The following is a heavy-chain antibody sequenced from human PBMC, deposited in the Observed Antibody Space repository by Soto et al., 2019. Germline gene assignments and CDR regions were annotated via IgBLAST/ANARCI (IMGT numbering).Heavy chain of an antibody. D-gene: IGHD4-4*01. V-gene: IGHV4-30-2*01. J-gene: IGHJ4*02. CDR3: ASSPCSNSLNFDY. CDR2: MYHSGNT. CDR1: GGSISSGGYS. Sequence: QLQLQESGSGLVKPSQTLSLTCAVSGGSISSGGYSWSWIRQPPGKGLEWIGYMYHSGNTYYNPSLKSRVSRSVDRSKSQCSVKLTSVTAADTAVYYCASSPCSNSLNFDYWGQGTLVTVSS.